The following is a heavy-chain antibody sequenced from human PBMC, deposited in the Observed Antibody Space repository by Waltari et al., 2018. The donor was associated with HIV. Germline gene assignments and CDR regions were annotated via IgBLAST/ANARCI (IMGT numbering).Heavy chain of an antibody. V-gene: IGHV3-30*01. CDR2: ILFDGSNK. Sequence: QVQLVESGGGVVQPGRSLRLSCAASGFPFHAYAMHWVRQAPGKGLEWVAVILFDGSNKYYAESVKGRFTISRDNSKNTLYLQMNSLRAEDTAVYYCARGERFLEWLPKGYWGQGTLVTVSS. J-gene: IGHJ4*02. D-gene: IGHD3-3*01. CDR1: GFPFHAYA. CDR3: ARGERFLEWLPKGY.